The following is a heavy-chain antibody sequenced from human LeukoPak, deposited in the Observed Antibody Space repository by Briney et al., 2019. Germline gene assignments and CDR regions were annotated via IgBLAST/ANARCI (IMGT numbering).Heavy chain of an antibody. CDR3: ARETKYGGYSYGFLDY. CDR2: IYSGGST. Sequence: PGGSLRLSCAASGLTVSSNYMNWVRHAPGKGLEWVSLIYSGGSTYYADSVKGRFTISRDNSKNTLYLQMNSLRDEDTAVYYCARETKYGGYSYGFLDYWGQGTPVTVSS. V-gene: IGHV3-53*05. D-gene: IGHD5-18*01. J-gene: IGHJ4*02. CDR1: GLTVSSNY.